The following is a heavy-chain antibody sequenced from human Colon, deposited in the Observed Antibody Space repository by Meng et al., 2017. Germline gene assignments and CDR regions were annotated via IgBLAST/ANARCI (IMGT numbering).Heavy chain of an antibody. V-gene: IGHV1-69*06. Sequence: QLELVQAGAGVKKPGSSVKVSCQASGGTFSSYASCMVGQAHGQGLGWMGGIIPIFGTANYAQKLEGRVTMTTDTSTSTAYMELRTLTSDDTAVYYCARARITMIGGSDSWGQGTLVTVSS. CDR2: IIPIFGTA. CDR3: ARARITMIGGSDS. J-gene: IGHJ4*02. CDR1: GGTFSSYA. D-gene: IGHD3-22*01.